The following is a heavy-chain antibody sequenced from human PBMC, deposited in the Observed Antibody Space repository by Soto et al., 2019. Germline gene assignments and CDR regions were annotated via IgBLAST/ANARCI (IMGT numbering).Heavy chain of an antibody. Sequence: QLQLQESGSGLVKPSQTLSLTCAVSGGSISSGGYSWSWIRQPPGKGLESIGYIYHSGSTYYNPSLKSRGTTSVARPKTQFSLKLSSVTAADTAVYYCARGMTTVTTFDYWGQGTLVTVPS. CDR1: GGSISSGGYS. CDR2: IYHSGST. CDR3: ARGMTTVTTFDY. D-gene: IGHD4-17*01. V-gene: IGHV4-30-2*01. J-gene: IGHJ4*02.